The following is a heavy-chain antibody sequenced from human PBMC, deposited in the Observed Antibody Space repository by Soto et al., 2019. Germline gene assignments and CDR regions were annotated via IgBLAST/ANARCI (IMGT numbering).Heavy chain of an antibody. V-gene: IGHV3-21*01. J-gene: IGHJ5*02. CDR3: ARDRNEYSGYAPGVWFDP. Sequence: EVQLVESGGGLVKPGGSLRLSCAASGFTFSSYSMNWVRQAPGKGLEWVSSISSSSSYIYYADSVKGRFTISRDNAKNSLYLQMNSLRAEDTAVYYCARDRNEYSGYAPGVWFDPWGQGTLVTVSS. CDR2: ISSSSSYI. CDR1: GFTFSSYS. D-gene: IGHD5-12*01.